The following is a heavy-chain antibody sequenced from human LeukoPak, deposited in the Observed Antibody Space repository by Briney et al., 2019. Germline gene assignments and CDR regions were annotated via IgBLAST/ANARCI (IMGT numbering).Heavy chain of an antibody. D-gene: IGHD2-15*01. V-gene: IGHV3-15*07. CDR2: IKSKTDGGTT. J-gene: IGHJ4*02. Sequence: GGSLRLSCAASGFTFSGSAMHWVRQAPGKGLGWVGRIKSKTDGGTTDYAAPVKGRFTISRDDSKNTLYLQMNSLKTEDTAVYYCTTDTLDLVVVAATDGYYFDYWGQGTLVTVSS. CDR3: TTDTLDLVVVAATDGYYFDY. CDR1: GFTFSGSA.